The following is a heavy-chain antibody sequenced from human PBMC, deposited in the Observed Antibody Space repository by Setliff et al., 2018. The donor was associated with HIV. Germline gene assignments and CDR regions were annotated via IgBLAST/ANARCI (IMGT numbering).Heavy chain of an antibody. CDR1: GTSINSHY. D-gene: IGHD2-15*01. CDR2: IYYTGIP. Sequence: KPSETLSLTCTVSGTSINSHYWGWIRQTPGKGLQWIGLIYYTGIPAYNPSLEGRITMSVDRSKNQFSLRLTSVTAADTAMYYCARVSRLHPFDPWGQGTLVTV. J-gene: IGHJ5*02. CDR3: ARVSRLHPFDP. V-gene: IGHV4-59*11.